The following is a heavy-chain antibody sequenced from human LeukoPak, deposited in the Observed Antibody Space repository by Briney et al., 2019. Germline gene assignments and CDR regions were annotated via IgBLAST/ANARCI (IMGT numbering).Heavy chain of an antibody. Sequence: GGSLRLSCAASGFTFSSYTMNWVRQAPGKGLEWVSSISSSSSDIFYADSVKGRFTISRDDAKNSLYLQMNSLRVEDTAVYYCARGRDWGQGTLVTVSS. CDR2: ISSSSSDI. J-gene: IGHJ4*02. CDR3: ARGRD. V-gene: IGHV3-21*01. CDR1: GFTFSSYT.